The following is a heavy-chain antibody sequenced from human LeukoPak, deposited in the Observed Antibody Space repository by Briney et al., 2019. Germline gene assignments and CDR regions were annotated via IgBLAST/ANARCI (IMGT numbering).Heavy chain of an antibody. CDR3: ARAQYSGYDYEDYYYGMDV. D-gene: IGHD5-12*01. CDR1: GYTFTSYG. V-gene: IGHV1-18*01. Sequence: ASVKVSCTASGYTFTSYGISWVRQAPGQGLEWMGWISAYNGNTNYAQKLQGRVTMTTDTSTSTAYMELRSLRSDDTAVYYCARAQYSGYDYEDYYYGMDVWGQGTTVTVSS. J-gene: IGHJ6*02. CDR2: ISAYNGNT.